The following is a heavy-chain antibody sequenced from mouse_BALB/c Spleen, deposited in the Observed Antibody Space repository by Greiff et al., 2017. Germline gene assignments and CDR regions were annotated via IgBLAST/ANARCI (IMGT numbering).Heavy chain of an antibody. CDR3: TRDRSYAMDY. J-gene: IGHJ4*01. Sequence: EVQLVESGGGLVKPGGSLKLSCAASGFTFSSYTMSWVRQTPEKRLEWVATISSGGSYTYYPDSVKGRFTISRDNAKNTLYLQMSSLKSEDTAMYYCTRDRSYAMDYWGQGTSVTVSS. CDR2: ISSGGSYT. V-gene: IGHV5-6-4*01. CDR1: GFTFSSYT.